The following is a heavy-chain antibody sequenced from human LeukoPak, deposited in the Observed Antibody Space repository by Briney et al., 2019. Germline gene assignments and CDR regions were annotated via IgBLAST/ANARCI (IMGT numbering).Heavy chain of an antibody. CDR3: AKDGLDCSSISCYFQS. CDR1: GFTFSSYA. Sequence: GGSLRLSCSASGFTFSSYAMSWVRQAPGKGLEWVSAISGSAGSTYYAASVKGRFTISRDNSKNTLFLRMNSLKAEDTAVYYCAKDGLDCSSISCYFQSWGQGTLVTVSS. CDR2: ISGSAGST. V-gene: IGHV3-23*01. D-gene: IGHD2-2*01. J-gene: IGHJ4*02.